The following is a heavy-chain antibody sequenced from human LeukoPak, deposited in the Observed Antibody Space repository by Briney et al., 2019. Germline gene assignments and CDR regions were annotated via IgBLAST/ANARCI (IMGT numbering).Heavy chain of an antibody. CDR3: VRGYRKGPLDS. CDR2: IQKNGVST. Sequence: GGSLRLSCAVSGFTFDDYGMSWVRQAPGKGLEWVSGIQKNGVSTGYADSVKGRFTVSRDNAKNSLYLQMNSLRAEDTAFFYCVRGYRKGPLDSWGRGILVTVSA. V-gene: IGHV3-20*04. J-gene: IGHJ5*01. D-gene: IGHD1-26*01. CDR1: GFTFDDYG.